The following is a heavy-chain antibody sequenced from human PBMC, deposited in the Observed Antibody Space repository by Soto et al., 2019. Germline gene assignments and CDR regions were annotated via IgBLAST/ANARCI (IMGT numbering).Heavy chain of an antibody. CDR1: GGSFSGYY. CDR2: INHSGST. CDR3: ARGSQLRYFDWLSLSYFDY. D-gene: IGHD3-9*01. J-gene: IGHJ4*02. Sequence: PSETLSLTCAVYGGSFSGYYWSWIRQPPGKGLEWIGEINHSGSTNYNPSLKRRVTISVDTSKNQFSLKLSSVTAADTAVYYCARGSQLRYFDWLSLSYFDYWGQGTLVTVSS. V-gene: IGHV4-34*01.